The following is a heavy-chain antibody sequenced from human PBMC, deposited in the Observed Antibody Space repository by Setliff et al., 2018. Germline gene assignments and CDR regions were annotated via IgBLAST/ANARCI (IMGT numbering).Heavy chain of an antibody. V-gene: IGHV4-39*07. CDR3: ARLRGAFDY. Sequence: PSETLSLTCTVSGASISSSSYYWAWIRQPPGRGLELIGSLYHTGSTDYNPSLNSRVTISVDTSKNQFSLKLTSVTAADTAVYYCARLRGAFDYWGQGTLVTVPS. D-gene: IGHD3-16*01. J-gene: IGHJ4*02. CDR2: LYHTGST. CDR1: GASISSSSYY.